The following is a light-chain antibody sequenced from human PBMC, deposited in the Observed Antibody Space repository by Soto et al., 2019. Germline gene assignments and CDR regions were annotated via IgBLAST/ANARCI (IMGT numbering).Light chain of an antibody. CDR3: KQYYSFSIT. CDR2: TAS. J-gene: IGKJ5*01. V-gene: IGKV1-39*01. Sequence: DIQMTQSPSSLSASVGDIVTISCRASERISDYLAWYQQKPGKAPKLLINTASSLRSGVPSRFSGSGSGTEFNLTISTLQSEDFATYYCKQYYSFSITFGQGTRLAIK. CDR1: ERISDY.